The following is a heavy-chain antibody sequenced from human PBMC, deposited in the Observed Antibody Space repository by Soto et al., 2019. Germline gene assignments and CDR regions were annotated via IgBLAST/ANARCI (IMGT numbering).Heavy chain of an antibody. D-gene: IGHD2-8*01. V-gene: IGHV3-23*01. J-gene: IGHJ4*02. CDR1: GFSFGAYA. Sequence: PGGSLRLSCAASGFSFGAYAMHWVRQAPGKGLEWVSAISGSGGSTYYADSVKSRLTITKDTSKNQVVLTMTNMDPVDTATYYCALSKGYCTNGVCYFDYWGQGTLVTVSS. CDR3: ALSKGYCTNGVCYFDY. CDR2: ISGSGGST.